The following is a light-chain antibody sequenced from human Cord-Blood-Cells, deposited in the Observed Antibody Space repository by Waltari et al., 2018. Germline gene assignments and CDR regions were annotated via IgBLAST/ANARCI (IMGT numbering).Light chain of an antibody. CDR2: KDS. CDR1: ALPKQY. CDR3: QSADSSGTVV. Sequence: SYELTQPPPVSVSPGQTARTTCSGDALPKQYAYWYQQKPGQAPVLVIYKDSERPSGIPERFSGSSSGTTGTLTISGVQAEDEADYYCQSADSSGTVVFGGGTKLTVL. V-gene: IGLV3-25*03. J-gene: IGLJ2*01.